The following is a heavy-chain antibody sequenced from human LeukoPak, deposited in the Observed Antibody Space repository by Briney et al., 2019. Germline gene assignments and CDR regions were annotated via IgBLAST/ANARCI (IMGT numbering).Heavy chain of an antibody. V-gene: IGHV5-51*01. J-gene: IGHJ4*02. CDR1: GYRFTSYW. CDR3: ARHSIRGYSGNLHFDY. D-gene: IGHD1-26*01. CDR2: SYPGDSDT. Sequence: GESLKIPCKGSGYRFTSYWIGWVRQMSGKGLEWRGISYPGDSDTRNRPSFQGQVSISADKSISTAYLQWSSLKASDTAMYYCARHSIRGYSGNLHFDYWGQGTLVTVSS.